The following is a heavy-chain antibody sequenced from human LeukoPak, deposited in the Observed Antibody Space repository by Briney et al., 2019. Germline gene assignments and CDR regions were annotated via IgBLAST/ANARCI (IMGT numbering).Heavy chain of an antibody. D-gene: IGHD2-2*01. V-gene: IGHV3-7*01. CDR2: IKQDGSEK. CDR3: AKRCSSTSCYDAFDI. J-gene: IGHJ3*02. Sequence: GGSLRLSCAASGFTFSSYWMSWVRQAPGKGLEWVANIKQDGSEKYYVDSVKGRFTISRDNSKNTLYLQMNSLRAEDTAVYYCAKRCSSTSCYDAFDIWGQGTMVTVSS. CDR1: GFTFSSYW.